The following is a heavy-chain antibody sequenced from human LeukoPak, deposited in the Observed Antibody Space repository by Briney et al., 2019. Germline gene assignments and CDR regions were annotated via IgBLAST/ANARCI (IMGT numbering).Heavy chain of an antibody. CDR3: AKAGMATYFEREDY. CDR2: ISYDGSNK. J-gene: IGHJ4*02. Sequence: GGSLRLSCAASGFTFSSYGMHWVRQAPGKGLEWVAVISYDGSNKYYADSVKGRFTISRDNSKNTLYLQMNSLRAEGTAVYYCAKAGMATYFEREDYWGQGTLVTVSS. V-gene: IGHV3-30*18. D-gene: IGHD5-24*01. CDR1: GFTFSSYG.